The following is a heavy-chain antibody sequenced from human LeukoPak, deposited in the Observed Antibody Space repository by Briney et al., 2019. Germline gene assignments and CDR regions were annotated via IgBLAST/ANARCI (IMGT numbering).Heavy chain of an antibody. CDR1: GGSFSGYY. Sequence: SETLSLTCAVYGGSFSGYYWSWIRQPPGKGLEWKGEINHSGSTNHNPSLKSRVTISVDTSKNQFSLKLSSVTAADTAVYYCARENKTPYYYDSSGYLRDWGQGTLVTVSS. D-gene: IGHD3-22*01. CDR3: ARENKTPYYYDSSGYLRD. V-gene: IGHV4-34*01. J-gene: IGHJ4*02. CDR2: INHSGST.